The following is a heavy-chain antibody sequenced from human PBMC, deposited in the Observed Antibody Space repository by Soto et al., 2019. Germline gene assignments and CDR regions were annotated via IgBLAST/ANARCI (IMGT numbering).Heavy chain of an antibody. D-gene: IGHD3-22*01. Sequence: EVQLVESGGGLVQPGGSLRLSCAASGFTFSSYSMNWVRQAPGKGLEWVSYISSSSSTIYYADSVKGRFTNSRDNAKNSLYLQMNSLRAEDTAVYYCARGAYYYDSSGLSYWGQGTLVTVSS. CDR3: ARGAYYYDSSGLSY. V-gene: IGHV3-48*01. J-gene: IGHJ4*02. CDR2: ISSSSSTI. CDR1: GFTFSSYS.